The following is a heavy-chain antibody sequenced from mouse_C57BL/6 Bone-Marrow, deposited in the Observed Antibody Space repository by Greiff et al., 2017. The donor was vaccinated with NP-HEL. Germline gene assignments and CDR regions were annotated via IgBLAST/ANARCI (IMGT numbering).Heavy chain of an antibody. V-gene: IGHV5-17*01. CDR3: ARHYGNFYYAMDY. Sequence: EVQRVESGGGLVKPGGSLKLSCAASGFTFSDYGMHWVRQAPEKGLEWVAYISSGSSTIYYADTVKGRFTISRDNAKNTLFLQMTSLRSEDTAMYYCARHYGNFYYAMDYWGQGTSVTVSS. CDR1: GFTFSDYG. D-gene: IGHD2-1*01. CDR2: ISSGSSTI. J-gene: IGHJ4*01.